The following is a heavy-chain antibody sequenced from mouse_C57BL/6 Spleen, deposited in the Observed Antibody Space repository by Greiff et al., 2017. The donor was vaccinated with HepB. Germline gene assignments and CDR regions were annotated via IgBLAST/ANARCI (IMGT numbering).Heavy chain of an antibody. Sequence: EVMLVESGGGLVKPGGSLKLSCAASGFTFSDYGMHWVRQAPEKGLEWVAYISSGSSTIYYADTVKGRFTISRDNAKNTLFLQMTSLRSEDTAMYYCARDYYGSSYYAMVYWGQGTSVTVSS. CDR3: ARDYYGSSYYAMVY. V-gene: IGHV5-17*01. CDR1: GFTFSDYG. J-gene: IGHJ4*01. D-gene: IGHD1-1*01. CDR2: ISSGSSTI.